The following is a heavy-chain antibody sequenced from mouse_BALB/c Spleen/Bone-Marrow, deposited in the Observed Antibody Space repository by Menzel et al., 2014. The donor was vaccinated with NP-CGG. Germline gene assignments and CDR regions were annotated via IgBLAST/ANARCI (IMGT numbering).Heavy chain of an antibody. CDR2: IRNKANGYTT. CDR3: ARDKGRVFFDY. CDR1: GFTFTDYY. J-gene: IGHJ2*01. Sequence: DVMLVESGGGLVQPGGSLRLSCATSGFTFTDYYMNWVHQPPGKALELLGFIRNKANGYTTEYSASVKGRFTISRDNSQNILYLQMNTLRAEDSATYYCARDKGRVFFDYWGQGTTLTVSS. V-gene: IGHV7-3*02.